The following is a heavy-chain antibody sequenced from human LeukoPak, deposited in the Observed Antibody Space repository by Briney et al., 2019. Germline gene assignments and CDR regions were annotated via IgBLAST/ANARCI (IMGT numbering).Heavy chain of an antibody. Sequence: GGSLRLSCAASGFTFSSYAMSWVRQAPGKGLEWVSAISGSGGSTYYADSVKGRFTISRDNSKNTLYLQMNSLRAEDMAVYYCAKRAGYFDWLLSTFDYWGQGTLVTVSS. CDR1: GFTFSSYA. D-gene: IGHD3-9*01. CDR3: AKRAGYFDWLLSTFDY. CDR2: ISGSGGST. J-gene: IGHJ4*02. V-gene: IGHV3-23*01.